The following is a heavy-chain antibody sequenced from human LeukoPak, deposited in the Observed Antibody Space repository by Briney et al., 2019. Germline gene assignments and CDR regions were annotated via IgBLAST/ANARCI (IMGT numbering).Heavy chain of an antibody. CDR2: TYYRTKWYN. D-gene: IGHD5-18*01. CDR1: GDSVSNNSGA. V-gene: IGHV6-1*01. Sequence: SQTLSLTCAISGDSVSNNSGAWDWIRQSPARGLEWLGRTYYRTKWYNDYAVSVKSRITISPDTSKSQFSLQLNSVTPEDTAVYYCARGYSYGSWGQGTLVTVSS. CDR3: ARGYSYGS. J-gene: IGHJ5*02.